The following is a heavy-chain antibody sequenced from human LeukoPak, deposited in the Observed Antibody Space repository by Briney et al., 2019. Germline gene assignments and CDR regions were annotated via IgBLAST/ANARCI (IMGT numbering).Heavy chain of an antibody. Sequence: GASVKVSCKASGYSFTSYYIHWVRQAPGQGLEWMGIINPSGGGTTYAQKFQGRVTMTRDTSTSTVYMELSSLRSEDTAVYYCAREMDSTYYFDYWGQGTLVTVSS. CDR3: AREMDSTYYFDY. CDR1: GYSFTSYY. CDR2: INPSGGGT. V-gene: IGHV1-46*01. D-gene: IGHD2-2*03. J-gene: IGHJ4*02.